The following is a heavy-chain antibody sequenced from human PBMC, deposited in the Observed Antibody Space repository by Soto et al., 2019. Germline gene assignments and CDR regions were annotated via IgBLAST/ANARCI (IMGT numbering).Heavy chain of an antibody. V-gene: IGHV3-13*01. J-gene: IGHJ3*02. CDR1: GFTFSSYD. CDR2: IGTAGDT. CDR3: ARDLCSGGSCYDVAAFDS. Sequence: GGSLRLSCAASGFTFSSYDMHWVRQATGKGLEWVSAIGTAGDTYYPGSVKGRFTISRENAKNSLYLQMNSLRAGDTAVYYCARDLCSGGSCYDVAAFDSWGQGTMVTVSS. D-gene: IGHD2-15*01.